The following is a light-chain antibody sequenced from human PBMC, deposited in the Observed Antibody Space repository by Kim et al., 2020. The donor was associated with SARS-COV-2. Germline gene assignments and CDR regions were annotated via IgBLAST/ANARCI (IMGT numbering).Light chain of an antibody. CDR2: EDS. J-gene: IGLJ3*02. CDR3: QSYDSNNGV. Sequence: GKNVTGSGTRSSRSIASNYVKWYQPRPRRPPTTMIYEDSKRPSGVPDRFSGSIASSSNSGSLTISGLKDEDEADYNCQSYDSNNGVFGGGTQLTVL. CDR1: SRSIASNY. V-gene: IGLV6-57*01.